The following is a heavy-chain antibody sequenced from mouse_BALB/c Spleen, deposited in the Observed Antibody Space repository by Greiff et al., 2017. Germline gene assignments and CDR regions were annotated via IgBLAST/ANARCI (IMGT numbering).Heavy chain of an antibody. CDR2: IDPANGNT. CDR1: GFNIKDTY. Sequence: EVQLVESGAELVKPGASVKLSCTASGFNIKDTYMHWVKQRPEQGLEWIGRIDPANGNTKYDPKFQGKATITADTSSNTAYLQLSSLTSEDTAVYYCARTLSYGSYYYAMDYWGQGTSVTVSS. V-gene: IGHV14-3*02. J-gene: IGHJ4*01. D-gene: IGHD1-2*01. CDR3: ARTLSYGSYYYAMDY.